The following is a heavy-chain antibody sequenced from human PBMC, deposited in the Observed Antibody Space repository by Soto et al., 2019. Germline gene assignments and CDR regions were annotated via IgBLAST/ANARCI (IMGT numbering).Heavy chain of an antibody. CDR2: ISGSGDNT. Sequence: EVQLLESGGGLVQPGGSLRLSCAASGFTFSSYAINWVRQAPGKGLEWVSTISGSGDNTYYADSVKGRFTISRDNYKTTLSLQMNTLRAEDAAVYYCAKSGQSSWANMDVWGQGTTVTVSS. CDR3: AKSGQSSWANMDV. V-gene: IGHV3-23*01. D-gene: IGHD2-2*01. CDR1: GFTFSSYA. J-gene: IGHJ6*02.